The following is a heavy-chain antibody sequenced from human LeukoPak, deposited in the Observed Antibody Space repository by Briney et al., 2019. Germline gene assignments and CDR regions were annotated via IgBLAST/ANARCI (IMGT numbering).Heavy chain of an antibody. CDR2: INPNSGGT. CDR3: ARDAGSYYDSSGYYPFDY. Sequence: ASVKVSCKASGGTFSSYAISWVRQAPGQGLEWMGWINPNSGGTNYAQKFQGRVTMTRDTSISTAYMELSRLRSDDTAVYYCARDAGSYYDSSGYYPFDYWGQGTLVTVSS. CDR1: GGTFSSYA. J-gene: IGHJ4*02. D-gene: IGHD3-22*01. V-gene: IGHV1-2*02.